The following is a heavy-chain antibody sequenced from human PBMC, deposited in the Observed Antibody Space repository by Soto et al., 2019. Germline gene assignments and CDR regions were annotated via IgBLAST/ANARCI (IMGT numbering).Heavy chain of an antibody. V-gene: IGHV4-30-2*01. Sequence: PSETLSLTCAVSGGSIGSGGYSWSWIRHPPGKGLEWIGYIYHSGSTYYNPSLKSRVTISVDKSKNQFSLKLSSVTAADTAVYYCARGPPFHWGQGTLVTVSS. CDR3: ARGPPFH. J-gene: IGHJ4*02. CDR1: GGSIGSGGYS. CDR2: IYHSGST. D-gene: IGHD3-16*01.